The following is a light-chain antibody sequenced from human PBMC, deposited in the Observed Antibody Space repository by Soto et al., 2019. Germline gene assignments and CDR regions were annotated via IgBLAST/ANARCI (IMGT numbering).Light chain of an antibody. CDR1: QSVRTY. V-gene: IGKV3-11*01. CDR2: NAS. Sequence: EIVLTQSPATLSLFPGERATLSCRASQSVRTYLAWYQQKPGQAPRLLISNASNRATGIPARFSGSGSGTDFTLTISSLEAEDFAVYYCQQYNDWPQTFGQGTKVDIK. J-gene: IGKJ1*01. CDR3: QQYNDWPQT.